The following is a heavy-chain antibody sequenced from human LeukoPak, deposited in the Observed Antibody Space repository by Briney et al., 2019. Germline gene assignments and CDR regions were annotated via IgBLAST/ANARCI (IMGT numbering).Heavy chain of an antibody. V-gene: IGHV1-46*01. J-gene: IGHJ6*02. Sequence: WASVTVSCKASGYTFTSYYMHWVRQAPGQGLEWMGIINPSGGSTSYAQKFQGRVTMTRDTSTSTVYMELSSLRSEDTAVYYCARDGSLKIAAPRMSNYYYGMDVWGQGTTVTVSS. CDR2: INPSGGST. CDR1: GYTFTSYY. CDR3: ARDGSLKIAAPRMSNYYYGMDV. D-gene: IGHD6-13*01.